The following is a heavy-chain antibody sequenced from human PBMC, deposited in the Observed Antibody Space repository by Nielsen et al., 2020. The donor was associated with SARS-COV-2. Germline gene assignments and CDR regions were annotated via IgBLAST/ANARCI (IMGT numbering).Heavy chain of an antibody. Sequence: ASVKVSCKASGYTFTAYAIHWVRQDPGQRLEWMGWINSDSGNTQYSQKFRGRVTITRDTSASTAYMELSGLLSEDTAVYYCARSRGCSATSCFFDYWGQGSLVTVSS. CDR3: ARSRGCSATSCFFDY. CDR2: INSDSGNT. D-gene: IGHD2-2*01. J-gene: IGHJ4*02. V-gene: IGHV1-3*04. CDR1: GYTFTAYA.